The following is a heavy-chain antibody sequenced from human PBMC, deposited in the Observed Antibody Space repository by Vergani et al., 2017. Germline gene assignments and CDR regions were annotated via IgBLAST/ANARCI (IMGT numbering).Heavy chain of an antibody. Sequence: EVQLVESGGGLIHPGGSLRLSCEGSGFSFSGYWMHWVRQAPGKGLEWVASISGSSSYVFYRDSVEGRFTITRDNAKKSVYLQMNSLRAEDTAMYFCARGLWDCTHIRCSPPSYWGQGTQVTVSS. V-gene: IGHV3-21*02. J-gene: IGHJ4*02. CDR2: ISGSSSYV. CDR1: GFSFSGYW. CDR3: ARGLWDCTHIRCSPPSY. D-gene: IGHD2-8*01.